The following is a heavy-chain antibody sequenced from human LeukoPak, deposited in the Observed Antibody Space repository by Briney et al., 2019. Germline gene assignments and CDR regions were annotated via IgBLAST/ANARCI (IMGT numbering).Heavy chain of an antibody. J-gene: IGHJ4*02. CDR1: GYTFTRYS. V-gene: IGHV1-3*01. CDR3: ARDRYYDDSSAYKFDT. D-gene: IGHD3-22*01. Sequence: GASVKVSCKASGYTFTRYSMHWVRQAPGQRLEWMGWINAGNGNTKYSQKLQGRVTITRDTSASTAYMSLSSLRSGDTAVYYCARDRYYDDSSAYKFDTWGQGTLVTVSS. CDR2: INAGNGNT.